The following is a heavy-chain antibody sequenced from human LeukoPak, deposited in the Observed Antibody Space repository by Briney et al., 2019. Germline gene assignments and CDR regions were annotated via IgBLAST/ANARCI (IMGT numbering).Heavy chain of an antibody. V-gene: IGHV3-33*01. CDR1: GFTFSSYG. CDR2: IWYDGSNK. CDR3: AREGGSGSSIDY. J-gene: IGHJ4*02. Sequence: TGRSLRLSCAASGFTFSSYGMHWVRQAPGKGLEWVAVIWYDGSNKYYADSVKGRFTISRDNSKNTLYLQMNSLRAEDTAVYYCAREGGSGSSIDYWGQGTLVTVSS. D-gene: IGHD1-26*01.